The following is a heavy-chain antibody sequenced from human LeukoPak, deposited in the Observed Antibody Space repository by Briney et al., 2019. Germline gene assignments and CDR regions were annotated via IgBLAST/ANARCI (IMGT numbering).Heavy chain of an antibody. J-gene: IGHJ4*02. CDR1: GFTFSSYG. V-gene: IGHV3-30*02. Sequence: GGSLRLSCAASGFTFSSYGMHWVRRAPGKGLEWVAFIRYDGSNKYYADSVKGRFTISRDNCKNTLYLQMNSLRAEDTAVYYCARVEASGYDYGAFDYWGQGTLVTVSS. D-gene: IGHD5-12*01. CDR2: IRYDGSNK. CDR3: ARVEASGYDYGAFDY.